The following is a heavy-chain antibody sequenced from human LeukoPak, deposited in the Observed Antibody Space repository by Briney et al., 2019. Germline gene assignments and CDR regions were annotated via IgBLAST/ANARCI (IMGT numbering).Heavy chain of an antibody. CDR1: GITFSNYY. V-gene: IGHV3-74*01. Sequence: GGSLRLSCVPSGITFSNYYMHWVRQVPGEGLVWVSHIIQDGSVTIYADSVKGRFTISRDNAKNTVYLQLNNLRAEDTAVYYCATDDYRGLGYWGQGTLVSVSS. CDR2: IIQDGSVT. CDR3: ATDDYRGLGY. D-gene: IGHD3-16*01. J-gene: IGHJ4*02.